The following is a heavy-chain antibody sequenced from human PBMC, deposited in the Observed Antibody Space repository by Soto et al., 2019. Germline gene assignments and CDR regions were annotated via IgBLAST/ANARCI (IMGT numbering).Heavy chain of an antibody. J-gene: IGHJ4*02. CDR3: ARPTYSSTWDGVYFDY. CDR1: GFTFSSYG. CDR2: IWYNGGNQ. Sequence: PGGSLRLSCAASGFTFSSYGMHWVRQTPGKGLEWVAVIWYNGGNQYYADYVKGRFTISRDNSKNTLYLQMNSLRAEDTAVYYCARPTYSSTWDGVYFDYWGQGTQVTVSS. V-gene: IGHV3-33*01. D-gene: IGHD6-13*01.